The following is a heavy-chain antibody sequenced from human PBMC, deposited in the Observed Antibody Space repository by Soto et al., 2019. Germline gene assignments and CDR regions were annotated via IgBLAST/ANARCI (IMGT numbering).Heavy chain of an antibody. Sequence: ASVKVSCKASGYTFTSYAMHWVRQAPGQRLEWMGWINAGNSDTKYSQKFQGRVTITSDTSASTAFMELSSLRSEDTAVYYCACIFSGGYSYGFYYYGMDVWGQGTTVTVSS. V-gene: IGHV1-3*01. CDR2: INAGNSDT. CDR3: ACIFSGGYSYGFYYYGMDV. J-gene: IGHJ6*02. D-gene: IGHD5-18*01. CDR1: GYTFTSYA.